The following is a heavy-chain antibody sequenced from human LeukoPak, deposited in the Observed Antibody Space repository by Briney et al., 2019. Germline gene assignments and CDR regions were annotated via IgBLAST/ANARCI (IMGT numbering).Heavy chain of an antibody. V-gene: IGHV3-11*01. CDR2: ISSGSTI. Sequence: LSLTCTVSGGSISSGGYYWSWIRQAPGQGLEWVSYISSGSTIYYADSVKGRFTISRDNAKNSLYLQMNSLRAEDTAVYYCARDGGDSDYDLAWVDYWGQGTLVTVSS. CDR3: ARDGGDSDYDLAWVDY. J-gene: IGHJ4*02. CDR1: GGSISSGGYY. D-gene: IGHD5-12*01.